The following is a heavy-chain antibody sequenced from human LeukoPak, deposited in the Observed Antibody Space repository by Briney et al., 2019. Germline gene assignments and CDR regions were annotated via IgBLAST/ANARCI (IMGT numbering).Heavy chain of an antibody. V-gene: IGHV3-30-3*01. CDR2: ISYDGSSK. J-gene: IGHJ6*02. D-gene: IGHD3-22*01. CDR1: GFTFSSYA. Sequence: GRSLRLSCAASGFTFSSYAMHWVRQAPGKGLEWVAVISYDGSSKYYADSVKGRFTISRDNSKNTLYLQMNGLRAEDTAVYYCARSYDSSGYEARLGYYYYGMDVWGQGTTVTVSS. CDR3: ARSYDSSGYEARLGYYYYGMDV.